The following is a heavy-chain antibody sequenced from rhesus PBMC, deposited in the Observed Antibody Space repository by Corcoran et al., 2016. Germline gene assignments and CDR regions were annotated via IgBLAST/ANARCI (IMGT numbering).Heavy chain of an antibody. D-gene: IGHD6-31*01. J-gene: IGHJ4*01. CDR3: ATIYSSGWLYFDY. CDR2: IYGSGSST. CDR1: GGSISSSY. Sequence: QLQLQESGPGLVKPSETLSVTCAVSGGSISSSYWSWIRQAPGKGLEWIGYIYGSGSSTNYNPPLKSRVTLSVDTSKNQLSLKLSSVTAADTAVYYCATIYSSGWLYFDYWGQGVLVTVSS. V-gene: IGHV4-169*01.